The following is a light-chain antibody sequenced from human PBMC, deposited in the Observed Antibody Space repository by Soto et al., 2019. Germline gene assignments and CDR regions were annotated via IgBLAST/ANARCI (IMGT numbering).Light chain of an antibody. CDR1: SSDVSDYNY. J-gene: IGLJ1*01. V-gene: IGLV2-14*01. CDR2: DVS. Sequence: QSVLTQPASVSGSPGQSITISCTGTSSDVSDYNYVSWYQQHPVKAPKLMIYDVSNRPSGVSIRFSGSKSGNTASLTISGLQAEDEADYYCSSYTSTSTLLYVFGTGTKVTVL. CDR3: SSYTSTSTLLYV.